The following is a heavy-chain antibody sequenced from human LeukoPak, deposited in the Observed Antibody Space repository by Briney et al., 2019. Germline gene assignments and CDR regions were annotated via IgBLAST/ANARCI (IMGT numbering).Heavy chain of an antibody. CDR1: GFTFSSYN. CDR3: TRSTGWYNYFDY. J-gene: IGHJ4*02. V-gene: IGHV3-21*04. D-gene: IGHD6-19*01. CDR2: ITSGSSHI. Sequence: PGGSLRLSCAASGFTFSSYNMNWVRQTPGQGLEWVSSITSGSSHIYYADSVKGRFTISRDNARNSLYLQMNSLRVDDVAFYYCTRSTGWYNYFDYWGQGALVTVSS.